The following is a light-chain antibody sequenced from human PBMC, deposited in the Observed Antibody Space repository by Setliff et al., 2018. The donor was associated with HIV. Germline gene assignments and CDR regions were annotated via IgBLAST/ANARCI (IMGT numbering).Light chain of an antibody. CDR2: EVN. J-gene: IGLJ1*01. CDR1: RYDVGAYNY. CDR3: SSYRGGSTLFV. V-gene: IGLV2-14*01. Sequence: QSALTQPASVSGSPGQSITISCTGTRYDVGAYNYVAWYQQHPGKAPQLIIYEVNNRPSGVSNRFSGSKSGNTASLTISGLQAEDEADYFCSSYRGGSTLFVLGPGTKVTVL.